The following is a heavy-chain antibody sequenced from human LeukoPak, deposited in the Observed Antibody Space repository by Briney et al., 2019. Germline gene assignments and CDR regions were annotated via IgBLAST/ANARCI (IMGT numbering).Heavy chain of an antibody. CDR1: GDAVINNHYY. Sequence: SETLSLTCNVSGDAVINNHYYWSWIRQPPGKGLEWIGYIYYSGSTNYNPSLKSRVTISVDTSKNQFSLKLSSVTAADTAVYYCARDLGLYYMDVWGKGTTVTVSS. CDR3: ARDLGLYYMDV. J-gene: IGHJ6*03. CDR2: IYYSGST. V-gene: IGHV4-61*01.